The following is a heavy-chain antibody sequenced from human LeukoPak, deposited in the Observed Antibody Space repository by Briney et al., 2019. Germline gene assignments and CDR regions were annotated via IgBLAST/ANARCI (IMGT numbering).Heavy chain of an antibody. V-gene: IGHV1-2*02. CDR1: GYTFTGFY. CDR3: ARDLSISSTSRPSH. D-gene: IGHD2-2*01. J-gene: IGHJ4*02. CDR2: INPNSGGT. Sequence: ASVKVSCKASGYTFTGFYMHWVRQAPGQGLEWMGWINPNSGGTKYAQRFQGRVSMTRDTSISTAYMELNSLRSDDTAVYHCARDLSISSTSRPSHWGQGTLVTVSS.